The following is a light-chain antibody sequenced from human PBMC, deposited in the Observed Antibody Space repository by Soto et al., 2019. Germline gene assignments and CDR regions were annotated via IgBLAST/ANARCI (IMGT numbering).Light chain of an antibody. CDR3: QSYDNSLSAWV. CDR1: SSNIGAPFD. CDR2: GND. V-gene: IGLV1-40*01. Sequence: QSVLTQPPSVSAAPGQRVTISCSGSSSNIGAPFDVHWYQQVPGSAPKIVIYGNDNRPSGVPGRFSGSKSGTSASLAITGLQAEDEADYFCQSYDNSLSAWVFGGGTKLTVL. J-gene: IGLJ3*02.